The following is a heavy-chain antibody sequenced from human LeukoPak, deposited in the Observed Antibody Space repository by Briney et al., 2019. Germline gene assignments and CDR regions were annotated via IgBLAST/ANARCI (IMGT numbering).Heavy chain of an antibody. CDR3: ARSCYGSGSYSD. J-gene: IGHJ4*02. CDR2: IEQDGNEK. D-gene: IGHD3-10*01. CDR1: GFTFRTYW. V-gene: IGHV3-7*03. Sequence: PGGSLRLSCAASGFTFRTYWMSWVRQAPGKGLEWVANIEQDGNEKYYVDSVKGRFTISRDNSKNTLYLQMNSLRAEDTAVYYCARSCYGSGSYSDWGQGTRVTVSS.